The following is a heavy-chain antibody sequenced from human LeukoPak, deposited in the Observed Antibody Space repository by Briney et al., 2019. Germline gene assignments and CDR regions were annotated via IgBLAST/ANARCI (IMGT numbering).Heavy chain of an antibody. J-gene: IGHJ2*01. CDR1: GDSISSSPYS. CDR2: IHQSGGS. V-gene: IGHV4-39*01. Sequence: SETLSLTCGVSGDSISSSPYSWAWIRQPPGKGLAWIGTIHQSGGSYYNPSLQSRLTMSIGTSKNQFSLKLTSVTAADTAVYYCARHSWGGNKDFDLWGRGTLVAVSS. D-gene: IGHD4-23*01. CDR3: ARHSWGGNKDFDL.